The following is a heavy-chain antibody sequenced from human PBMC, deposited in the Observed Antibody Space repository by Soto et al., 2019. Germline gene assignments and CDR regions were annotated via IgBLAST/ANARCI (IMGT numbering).Heavy chain of an antibody. D-gene: IGHD6-19*01. Sequence: EVQLLESGGGLVQPGGSLRLSCAASGFTFSSYAMTWVRQAPGKGLEWVSSITDSGGNTFYADSVKGRVTISRDNSKNTLHLQMNGLRVEDTAVYYCAKDFRGQWLGASYHYYGMDVWGQGTTVTVSS. CDR1: GFTFSSYA. V-gene: IGHV3-23*01. J-gene: IGHJ6*02. CDR3: AKDFRGQWLGASYHYYGMDV. CDR2: ITDSGGNT.